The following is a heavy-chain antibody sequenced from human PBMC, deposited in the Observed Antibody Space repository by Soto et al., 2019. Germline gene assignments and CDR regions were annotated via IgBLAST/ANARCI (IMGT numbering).Heavy chain of an antibody. CDR2: INAGNGNT. CDR3: ARGVGLYSGYDY. CDR1: GYTFASYG. Sequence: ASVKVSCKASGYTFASYGISWVRQAPGQRLEWMGWINAGNGNTKYSQKFQGRVTITRDTSASTAYMELSSLRSEDTAVYYCARGVGLYSGYDYWGQGTLVTVSS. D-gene: IGHD5-12*01. J-gene: IGHJ4*02. V-gene: IGHV1-3*01.